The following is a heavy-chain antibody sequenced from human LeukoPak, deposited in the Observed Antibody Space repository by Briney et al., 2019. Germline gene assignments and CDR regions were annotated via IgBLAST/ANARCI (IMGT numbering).Heavy chain of an antibody. CDR3: TRRVSATRWFDP. CDR1: GFTFSSYA. V-gene: IGHV3-74*01. D-gene: IGHD2-15*01. CDR2: INSDGSTT. Sequence: PGASLRLSCAASGFTFSSYAMSWVRQAPGKGLQWVSRINSDGSTTNYADSVKGRFTISRDNAENTLYLQMNSLRVEDTAVYYCTRRVSATRWFDPWGQGTLVTVSS. J-gene: IGHJ5*02.